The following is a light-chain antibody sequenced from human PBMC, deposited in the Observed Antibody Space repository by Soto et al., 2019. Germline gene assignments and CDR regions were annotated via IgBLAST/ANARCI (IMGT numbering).Light chain of an antibody. CDR3: QQVHSYPFT. Sequence: EIVMTQSPATLSVSPGERATLSCRASQSVSSNLAWYQQKPGQAPRLLIYGASTRATGIPARFSGSGSGTEFTLTISSLQSEDFAVYYCQQVHSYPFTFGPGTKVDIK. J-gene: IGKJ3*01. V-gene: IGKV3-15*01. CDR2: GAS. CDR1: QSVSSN.